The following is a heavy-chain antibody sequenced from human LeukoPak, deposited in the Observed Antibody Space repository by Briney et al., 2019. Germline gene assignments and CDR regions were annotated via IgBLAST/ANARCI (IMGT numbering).Heavy chain of an antibody. CDR3: AKDRDDNWYFDL. J-gene: IGHJ2*01. V-gene: IGHV3-23*01. CDR1: GFTFSSYA. CDR2: ISGSGGST. D-gene: IGHD3-22*01. Sequence: RGSLRLSCAASGFTFSSYAMSWVRQAPGKGLEWVSAISGSGGSTYYADSVKGRFTISRDNSKNTLYLQMNSLRAEDTAVYYCAKDRDDNWYFDLWGRGTLVTVSS.